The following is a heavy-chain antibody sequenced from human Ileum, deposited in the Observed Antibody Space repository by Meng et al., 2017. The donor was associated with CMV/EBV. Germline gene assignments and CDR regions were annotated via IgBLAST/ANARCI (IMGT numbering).Heavy chain of an antibody. V-gene: IGHV1-18*01. CDR3: ARGRAYGSGSYLPDY. Sequence: SGYTITSYGISLVRQAPGPGPEWMGWISTYNGNTNYAPKVQGRVTMTTDTSTTTVYMELRSLRSDDTAVYYCARGRAYGSGSYLPDYWGQGTLVTVSS. D-gene: IGHD3-10*01. J-gene: IGHJ4*02. CDR2: ISTYNGNT. CDR1: GYTITSYG.